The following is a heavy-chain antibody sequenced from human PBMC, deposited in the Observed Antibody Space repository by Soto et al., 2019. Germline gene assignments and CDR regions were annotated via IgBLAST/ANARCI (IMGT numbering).Heavy chain of an antibody. CDR1: GFTFRTYW. V-gene: IGHV3-74*01. Sequence: EVQLVESGGGLVQPGGSLRLSCAASGFTFRTYWMHWVRQAPGKGLVWVSRINSDGSHTDYADSVKGRFTFSRDNAKNTLYLQMNSLRAEDTAVYYCARDLAGSYGIDVWGQGTTVTVSS. D-gene: IGHD2-15*01. CDR2: INSDGSHT. J-gene: IGHJ6*02. CDR3: ARDLAGSYGIDV.